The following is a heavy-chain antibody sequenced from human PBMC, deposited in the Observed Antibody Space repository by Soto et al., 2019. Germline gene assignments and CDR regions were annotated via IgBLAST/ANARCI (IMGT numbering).Heavy chain of an antibody. V-gene: IGHV1-46*01. CDR3: ARIHHGGNSVGLNY. J-gene: IGHJ4*02. Sequence: QVQLVQSGAEVKKPGASVKVSCKASGYTFTSYYMHWVRQAPGQGLEWMGIINPSGGSTSYAQKFKGRVTVTRETSTSTVYMELSSLRAEDTAVYYCARIHHGGNSVGLNYWGQGTLVTVSS. CDR2: INPSGGST. CDR1: GYTFTSYY. D-gene: IGHD2-21*02.